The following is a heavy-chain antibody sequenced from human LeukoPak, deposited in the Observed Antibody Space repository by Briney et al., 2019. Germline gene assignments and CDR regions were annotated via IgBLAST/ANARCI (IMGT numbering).Heavy chain of an antibody. CDR1: GGPLSGYY. Sequence: LSLTCVVYGGPLSGYYWSWIRQAPGKGLEWVSYISVGSHFTNYADAVKGRFTISRDDAKNSLYLQMNNLRAEDTAVYFCARDNDRDSGRAFDIWGQGTMVTVSS. J-gene: IGHJ3*02. CDR3: ARDNDRDSGRAFDI. D-gene: IGHD4-17*01. CDR2: ISVGSHFT. V-gene: IGHV3-11*06.